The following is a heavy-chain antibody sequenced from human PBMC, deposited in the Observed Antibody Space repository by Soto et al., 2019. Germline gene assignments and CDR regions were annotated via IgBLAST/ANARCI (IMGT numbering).Heavy chain of an antibody. V-gene: IGHV4-34*01. CDR3: ATEVSNDAFDI. D-gene: IGHD2-8*01. CDR1: GGSFSGYY. J-gene: IGHJ3*02. CDR2: INHSGST. Sequence: QVQLQQWGAGLLKPSETLSLTCAVYGGSFSGYYWSWIRQPPGKGLEWIGEINHSGSTNYNPSLKSRVTISVDTSKNQFSLKLSSVTAADTAVYYCATEVSNDAFDIWGQGTMVTGSS.